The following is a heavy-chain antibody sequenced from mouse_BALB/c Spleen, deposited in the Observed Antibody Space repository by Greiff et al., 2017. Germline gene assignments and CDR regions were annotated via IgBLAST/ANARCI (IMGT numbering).Heavy chain of an antibody. V-gene: IGHV1-69*02. J-gene: IGHJ2*01. Sequence: VQLQQPGAELVKPGASVKLSCKASGYTFTSYWMHWVKQRPGQGLEWIGEIDPSDSYTNYNQKFKGKATLTVDKSSSTAYMQLSSLTSEDSAVYYCARKNGTTLFDYWGQGTTLTVSS. CDR1: GYTFTSYW. CDR3: ARKNGTTLFDY. D-gene: IGHD1-1*01. CDR2: IDPSDSYT.